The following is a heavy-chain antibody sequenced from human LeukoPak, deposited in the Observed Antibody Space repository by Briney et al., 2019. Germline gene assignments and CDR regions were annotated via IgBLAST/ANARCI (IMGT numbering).Heavy chain of an antibody. J-gene: IGHJ4*02. CDR2: ISSSSSYI. CDR3: VRLRRNSDRSDYYYYYNS. Sequence: GGSLRLSCAASGFTFSSYSMNWVRQAPGKGREWVSSISSSSSYIYYADAVRGRFPISRDNAKSSLYLQMNSLRAEGTAVYYCVRLRRNSDRSDYYYYYNSWGQGTLVTVSS. V-gene: IGHV3-21*01. D-gene: IGHD3-22*01. CDR1: GFTFSSYS.